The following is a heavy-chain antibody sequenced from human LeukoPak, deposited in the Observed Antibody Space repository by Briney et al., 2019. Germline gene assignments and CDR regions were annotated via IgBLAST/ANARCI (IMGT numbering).Heavy chain of an antibody. D-gene: IGHD5-24*01. CDR3: AAARWLQLPIDY. Sequence: SETLSLTCTVSGGSISSSDYYWSWIRQPPGRGLEWIGNIYHSGSSYYNPSLASRVTISRDTSRNEFSLKLSSVTAADTAVYYCAAARWLQLPIDYWGQGTLVTVSS. CDR1: GGSISSSDYY. V-gene: IGHV4-30-4*01. J-gene: IGHJ4*02. CDR2: IYHSGSS.